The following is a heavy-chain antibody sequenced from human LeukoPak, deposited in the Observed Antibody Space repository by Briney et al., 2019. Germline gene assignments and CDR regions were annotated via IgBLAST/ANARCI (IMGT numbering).Heavy chain of an antibody. Sequence: SETLSLTCTVSGGSISSYYWSWIRQPPGKGLEWIGYIYYSGSTNYNPSLKSRVTISVDTSKNQFSLKLSSVTAADTAVYYCARGGYYDSSGYYYFDYWGQGTLVTVSS. CDR2: IYYSGST. CDR3: ARGGYYDSSGYYYFDY. D-gene: IGHD3-22*01. V-gene: IGHV4-59*12. CDR1: GGSISSYY. J-gene: IGHJ4*02.